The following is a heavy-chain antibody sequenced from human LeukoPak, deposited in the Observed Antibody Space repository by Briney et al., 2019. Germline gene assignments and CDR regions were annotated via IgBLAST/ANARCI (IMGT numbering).Heavy chain of an antibody. D-gene: IGHD3-10*01. CDR2: ISYDGSNK. V-gene: IGHV3-30-3*01. CDR1: GFTFSSYA. J-gene: IGHJ4*02. Sequence: GGSLRLSCAASGFTFSSYAMHWVRQVPGKGLEWVAVISYDGSNKYYADSVKGRFTISRDNSKNTLYLRMNSLRAEDTAVYYCARGEDTMVSGDAVLGWAYYFDYWGQGTLVTVSS. CDR3: ARGEDTMVSGDAVLGWAYYFDY.